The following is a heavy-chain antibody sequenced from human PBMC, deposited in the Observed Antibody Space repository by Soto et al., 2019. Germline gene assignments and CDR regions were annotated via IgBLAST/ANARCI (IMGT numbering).Heavy chain of an antibody. V-gene: IGHV1-8*02. D-gene: IGHD3-9*01. J-gene: IGHJ6*02. CDR2: MNPNSGNT. Sequence: ASVKVSCKASGYTFTGYYMHWVRQAPGQGLEWMGWMNPNSGNTGYAQKFQGRVTMTRNTSISTAYMELSSLRSEDTAVYYCARRPTQYYDILTGYPYYYGMDVWGQGTTVTVSS. CDR3: ARRPTQYYDILTGYPYYYGMDV. CDR1: GYTFTGYY.